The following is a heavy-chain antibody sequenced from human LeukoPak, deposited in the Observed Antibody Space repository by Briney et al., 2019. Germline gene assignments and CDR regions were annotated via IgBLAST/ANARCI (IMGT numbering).Heavy chain of an antibody. CDR3: ATITYYYDSSRDYPPYYYYYMDV. Sequence: SVKVSCKASGGTFSSYAISWVRHAPGQGLEWMGGIIPIFGTANYAQKFQGRVTITTDESTSTAYMELSSLRSEDTAVYYCATITYYYDSSRDYPPYYYYYMDVWGKGTTVTVSS. D-gene: IGHD3-22*01. V-gene: IGHV1-69*05. CDR2: IIPIFGTA. CDR1: GGTFSSYA. J-gene: IGHJ6*03.